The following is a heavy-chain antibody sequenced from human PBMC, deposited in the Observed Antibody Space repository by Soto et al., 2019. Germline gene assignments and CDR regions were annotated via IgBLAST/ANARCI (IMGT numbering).Heavy chain of an antibody. CDR2: IYYSGGT. V-gene: IGHV4-59*08. J-gene: IGHJ4*02. CDR1: GGSISSYY. Sequence: QVQLQESGPGLVKPSETLSLTCTVSGGSISSYYWSWIRQPPGKGLEWIGYIYYSGGTNYNPSPKSRVTIAVDTSKNQFSLKLNSMTAADTAVYYCARHNYGSGSTYFDYWGQGTLVTVSS. CDR3: ARHNYGSGSTYFDY. D-gene: IGHD3-10*01.